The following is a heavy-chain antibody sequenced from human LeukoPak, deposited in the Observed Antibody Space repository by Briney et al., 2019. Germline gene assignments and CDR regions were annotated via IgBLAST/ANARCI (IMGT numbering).Heavy chain of an antibody. D-gene: IGHD3-3*02. CDR2: INPSGGST. V-gene: IGHV1-46*01. CDR1: GYTFTSYY. Sequence: ASVKVSCKASGYTFTSYYMHWGRQSPGQGLEWMGIINPSGGSTSYAQKFQGRVTMTRDTFTNTVYMQLSRLRCEDTAVYYCGRRGIRGYYYYGMDVRGQGTTVTVSS. CDR3: GRRGIRGYYYYGMDV. J-gene: IGHJ6*02.